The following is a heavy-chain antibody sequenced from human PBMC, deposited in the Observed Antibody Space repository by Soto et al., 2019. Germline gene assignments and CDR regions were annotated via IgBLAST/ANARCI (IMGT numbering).Heavy chain of an antibody. D-gene: IGHD5-18*01. CDR1: GFTFSEAW. CDR3: TTGGQLWKT. Sequence: GGSLRLSCAASGFTFSEAWMSWVRQPPGRGLEWVGRIKIKNDGGATDDAASGKGRFTVSRDDSKSTLYLQMNSLESDDTAVYYCTTGGQLWKTWGQGTLVTVSS. V-gene: IGHV3-15*01. J-gene: IGHJ5*02. CDR2: IKIKNDGGAT.